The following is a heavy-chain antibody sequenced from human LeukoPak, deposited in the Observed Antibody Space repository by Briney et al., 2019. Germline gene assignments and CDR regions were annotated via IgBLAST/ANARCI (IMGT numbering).Heavy chain of an antibody. Sequence: SETLSLTCAVYGGSFSGYYWSWIRQPPGKGLEWIGEINHSGSTNYNPSLKSRVTISVDTSKNQFSLKLSSVTAADTAVYYCARRDVIGNYYYYMDAWGKGTTVTVSS. CDR3: ARRDVIGNYYYYMDA. CDR1: GGSFSGYY. V-gene: IGHV4-34*01. CDR2: INHSGST. D-gene: IGHD2/OR15-2a*01. J-gene: IGHJ6*03.